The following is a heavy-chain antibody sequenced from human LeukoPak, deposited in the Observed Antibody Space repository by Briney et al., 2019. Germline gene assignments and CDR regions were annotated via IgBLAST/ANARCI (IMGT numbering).Heavy chain of an antibody. CDR3: ARGDYGDYVGYGMDV. D-gene: IGHD4-17*01. Sequence: PGRSLRLSCAASGFTFSSYGMHWVRQAPGRGLEWVAVIWYDGSNKYYADSVKGRFTISRDNSKNTLYLQMNSLRVEDTAVYYCARGDYGDYVGYGMDVWGQGTTVTVSS. J-gene: IGHJ6*02. CDR2: IWYDGSNK. CDR1: GFTFSSYG. V-gene: IGHV3-33*01.